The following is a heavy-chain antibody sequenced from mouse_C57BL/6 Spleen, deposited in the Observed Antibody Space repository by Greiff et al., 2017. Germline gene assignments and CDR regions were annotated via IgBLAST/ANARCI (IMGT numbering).Heavy chain of an antibody. V-gene: IGHV1-19*01. CDR1: GYTFTDYY. CDR3: ARNYYTAYYYAMDY. D-gene: IGHD2-12*01. Sequence: VQLQQSGPVLVKPGASVKMSCKASGYTFTDYYMNWVKQSHGKSLEWIGVINPYNGGTSYNQKFKGKATLTVDKSSSTAYMELNSLTSEDSAVYYCARNYYTAYYYAMDYWGQGTSVTVSS. CDR2: INPYNGGT. J-gene: IGHJ4*01.